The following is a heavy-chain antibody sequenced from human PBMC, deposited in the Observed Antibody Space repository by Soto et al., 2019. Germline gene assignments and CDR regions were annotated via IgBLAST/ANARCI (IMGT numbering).Heavy chain of an antibody. V-gene: IGHV5-51*01. CDR1: GYSFTSYW. CDR3: ARQRWIQLWRAVGAFDI. CDR2: IYPGDSDT. J-gene: IGHJ3*02. Sequence: GESLKISCKGSGYSFTSYWIGWVRQMPGKGLEWMGIIYPGDSDTRYSPSFQGQVTISADKSISTAYLQWSSLRASDTAMYYCARQRWIQLWRAVGAFDIWGQGTMVTV. D-gene: IGHD5-18*01.